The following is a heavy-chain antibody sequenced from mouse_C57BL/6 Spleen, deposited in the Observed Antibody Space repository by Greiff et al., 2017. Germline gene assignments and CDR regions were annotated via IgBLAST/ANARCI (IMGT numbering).Heavy chain of an antibody. CDR1: GYTFTSYW. D-gene: IGHD2-3*01. J-gene: IGHJ2*01. CDR3: ARDDGYYFDY. V-gene: IGHV1-61*01. Sequence: QVHVKQSGAELVRPGSSVKLSCKASGYTFTSYWMDWVKQRPGQGLEWIGNIYPSDSETHYNQKFKDKATLTVDKSSSTAYMQLSSLTSEDSAVYYCARDDGYYFDYWGQGTTLTVAS. CDR2: IYPSDSET.